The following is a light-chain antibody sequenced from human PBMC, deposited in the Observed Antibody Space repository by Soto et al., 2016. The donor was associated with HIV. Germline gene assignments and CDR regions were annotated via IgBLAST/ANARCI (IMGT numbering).Light chain of an antibody. CDR1: NIGSLN. Sequence: SYELTQPPSMSVAPGKTARITCGGSNIGSLNVHWYQQKPGQAPVLVVYNNNDRPSGIPERFSGSKSGNTATLTISRVEAGDEADYYCQMWDYYSVHPHVVFGGGTELTVL. J-gene: IGLJ2*01. CDR2: NNN. V-gene: IGLV3-21*03. CDR3: QMWDYYSVHPHVV.